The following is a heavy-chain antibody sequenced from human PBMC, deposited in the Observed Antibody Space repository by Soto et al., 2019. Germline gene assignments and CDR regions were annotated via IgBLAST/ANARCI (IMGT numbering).Heavy chain of an antibody. CDR3: ARVKVESRCSYYYYYGMNV. Sequence: QVQLVESGGGVVQPGRSLRLSCAASGFTFSSYGMHWVRQAPGKGLEWVAVIWYDGSNKYYADSVKGRFTISRDNSKNSLYLKINSLSAEATAVYYCARVKVESRCSYYYYYGMNVWGQESTVNVAS. J-gene: IGHJ6*02. D-gene: IGHD2-15*01. CDR2: IWYDGSNK. V-gene: IGHV3-33*01. CDR1: GFTFSSYG.